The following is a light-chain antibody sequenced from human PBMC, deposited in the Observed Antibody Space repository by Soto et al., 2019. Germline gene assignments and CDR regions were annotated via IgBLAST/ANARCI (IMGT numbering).Light chain of an antibody. Sequence: SYELTQPPSMSVAPGKTARISCGGDDIGSKAVHWYQQRPGQAPVLVIYYDTNRPSGIPERFSGSNSGNTATLTISRVEAGDEADYYCQVWDNDYDHVVFGGGTKVTVL. CDR3: QVWDNDYDHVV. CDR2: YDT. J-gene: IGLJ3*02. CDR1: DIGSKA. V-gene: IGLV3-21*04.